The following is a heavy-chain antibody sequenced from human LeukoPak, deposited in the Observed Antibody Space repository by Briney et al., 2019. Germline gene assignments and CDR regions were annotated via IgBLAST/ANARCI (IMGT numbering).Heavy chain of an antibody. V-gene: IGHV3-74*01. Sequence: PGGSLRLSCVASGFTFTSHWMRWVRQTPGKGLMWVSRVKRDGTVTSYADSVEGRFTISRDNAKKRVSLQISSLRVEATGVNCCIRDSAGLDYWGQGTLVTVSS. J-gene: IGHJ4*02. CDR1: GFTFTSHW. CDR3: IRDSAGLDY. CDR2: VKRDGTVT. D-gene: IGHD1-14*01.